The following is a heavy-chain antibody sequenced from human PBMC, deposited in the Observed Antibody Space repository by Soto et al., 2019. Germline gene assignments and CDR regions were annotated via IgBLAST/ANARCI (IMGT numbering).Heavy chain of an antibody. CDR2: IKKRADGGTA. Sequence: PGGSLRLSCAASGFTFSNAWMNWVRQAPGKGLEWIGRIKKRADGGTADHATPVKGRFTIPRDDSKNTLYLQMNSLKTEDTAVYYCPQVNTYISDSRGNYYWGQGTLVTVSS. CDR3: PQVNTYISDSRGNYY. CDR1: GFTFSNAW. V-gene: IGHV3-15*01. D-gene: IGHD3-22*01. J-gene: IGHJ4*02.